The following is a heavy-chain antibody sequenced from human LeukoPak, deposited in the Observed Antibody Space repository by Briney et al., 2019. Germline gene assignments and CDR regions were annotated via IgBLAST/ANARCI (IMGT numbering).Heavy chain of an antibody. CDR3: AKGVGSDLDY. CDR1: GFTFSSYG. J-gene: IGHJ4*02. Sequence: GGSLRLSCAASGFTFSSYGMHWVRQAPGKGLEWVAFIRYDGSNKYYADSVKGRFTISRDNSKNTLYLQMNSLRAEDTAVYYRAKGVGSDLDYWGQGTLVTVSS. D-gene: IGHD1-26*01. V-gene: IGHV3-30*02. CDR2: IRYDGSNK.